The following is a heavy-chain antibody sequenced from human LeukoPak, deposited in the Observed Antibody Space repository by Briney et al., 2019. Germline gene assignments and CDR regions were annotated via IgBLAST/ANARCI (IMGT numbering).Heavy chain of an antibody. CDR1: GFAFESFT. J-gene: IGHJ4*02. CDR3: AKGLFSAYDKYLDS. D-gene: IGHD5-12*01. V-gene: IGHV3-21*04. CDR2: ISDTGRDI. Sequence: PGGSLRLSCAGSGFAFESFTMTWVRQAPGKGLEWVSLISDTGRDINYPDPVRGRFTISRDNTKNSLFLQMDSLRVEDTAIYYCAKGLFSAYDKYLDSWGQGTLVTVSS.